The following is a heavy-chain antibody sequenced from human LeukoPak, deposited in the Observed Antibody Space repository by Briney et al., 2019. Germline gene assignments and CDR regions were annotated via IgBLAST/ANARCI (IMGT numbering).Heavy chain of an antibody. V-gene: IGHV3-23*01. CDR1: GFTFSSYA. CDR2: ISGSGGST. D-gene: IGHD6-13*01. CDR3: AKDRPSPDYEGSSWYWATFDY. Sequence: GGSLRLSCAASGFTFSSYAMSWVRQAPGKGLEWVSAISGSGGSTYYADSVKGRFTISRDNSKNTLYLQMNSLRAEDTAVYYCAKDRPSPDYEGSSWYWATFDYWGQGTLVTVSS. J-gene: IGHJ4*02.